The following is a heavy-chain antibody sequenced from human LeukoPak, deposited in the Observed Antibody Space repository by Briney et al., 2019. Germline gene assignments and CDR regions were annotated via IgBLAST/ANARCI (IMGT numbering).Heavy chain of an antibody. Sequence: GASVKVSCKASGYIFTGYYMHWVRQAPGQGLEWMGWINPNSGGTNYAQKFQGRVIMTRDTSISTAYMELSRLRSDDTAVYYCARVPILLERRRDYYYGMDVWGQGTTVTVSS. CDR3: ARVPILLERRRDYYYGMDV. D-gene: IGHD1-1*01. CDR1: GYIFTGYY. J-gene: IGHJ6*02. V-gene: IGHV1-2*02. CDR2: INPNSGGT.